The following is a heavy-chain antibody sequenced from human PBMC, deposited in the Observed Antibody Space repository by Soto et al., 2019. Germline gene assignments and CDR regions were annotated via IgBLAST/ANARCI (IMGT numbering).Heavy chain of an antibody. D-gene: IGHD1-26*01. CDR3: ARGVSVTLAVQGGAPDKNYFDS. J-gene: IGHJ4*02. Sequence: SETLFLTFAVSGASFSGFYWSWIRQSPGKGLEWIGEIDHSGITNHNTALKSRATMSVDTSKNQFSLKLRSVTAADTAVYYCARGVSVTLAVQGGAPDKNYFDSWSQGTLVTVSS. CDR1: GASFSGFY. CDR2: IDHSGIT. V-gene: IGHV4-34*04.